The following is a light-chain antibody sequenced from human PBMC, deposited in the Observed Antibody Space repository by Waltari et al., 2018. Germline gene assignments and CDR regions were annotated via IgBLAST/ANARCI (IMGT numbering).Light chain of an antibody. V-gene: IGLV3-19*01. CDR3: HSRDASGVGGS. J-gene: IGLJ2*01. CDR1: SLRSYY. CDR2: DQN. Sequence: SSELTQDPAVSVAMGQTVRITCQGNSLRSYYASWYQQRPGQAHRLVMFDQNNRPSGVPDRFSGSNSDNTASLTITGAQAEDEASYYCHSRDASGVGGSFGGGTKLTVL.